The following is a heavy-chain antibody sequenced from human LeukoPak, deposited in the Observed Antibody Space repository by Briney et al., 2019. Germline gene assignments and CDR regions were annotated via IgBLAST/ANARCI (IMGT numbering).Heavy chain of an antibody. J-gene: IGHJ5*02. CDR2: INHSGST. CDR1: GGSFSGYY. CDR3: ARGRDIVVVPAAIPQSRIWFDP. Sequence: PSETLSLTCAVYGGSFSGYYWSWIRQPPGKGLEWIGEINHSGSTNYNPSLKSRVTISVDTSKNQFSLKLSSVTAADTAVYYCARGRDIVVVPAAIPQSRIWFDPWGQGTLVTVSS. D-gene: IGHD2-2*02. V-gene: IGHV4-34*01.